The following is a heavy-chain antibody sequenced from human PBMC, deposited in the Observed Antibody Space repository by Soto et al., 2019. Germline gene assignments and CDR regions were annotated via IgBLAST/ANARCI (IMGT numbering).Heavy chain of an antibody. J-gene: IGHJ6*03. Sequence: GGSLRLSCAASGFTFSSYAMSWVRQAPGKGLEWVSAISGSGGSTYYADSVKGRFTISRDNSKNTLYLQMNSLRAEDTAVYYCAKDGLGYCSSTSCYVFSSYYYMDVWGKGTTATVSS. D-gene: IGHD2-2*01. CDR1: GFTFSSYA. V-gene: IGHV3-23*01. CDR2: ISGSGGST. CDR3: AKDGLGYCSSTSCYVFSSYYYMDV.